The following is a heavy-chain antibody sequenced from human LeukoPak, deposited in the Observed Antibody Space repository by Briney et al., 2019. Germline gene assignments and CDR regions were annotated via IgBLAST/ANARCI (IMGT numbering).Heavy chain of an antibody. CDR1: GFTFSRYG. V-gene: IGHV3-23*01. CDR3: AKGDFYGSGRVYYYYMDV. J-gene: IGHJ6*03. CDR2: ISGSGGRT. Sequence: GGSLRLSCAASGFTFSRYGMSWVRQAPGKGLEWVSAISGSGGRTYYADSVKGRFTISRDNSKNTLYLQMNSLRAEDTAVYNCAKGDFYGSGRVYYYYMDVWGKGTTVTISS. D-gene: IGHD3-10*01.